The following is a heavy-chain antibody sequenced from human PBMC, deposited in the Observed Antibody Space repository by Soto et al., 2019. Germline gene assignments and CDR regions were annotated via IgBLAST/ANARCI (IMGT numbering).Heavy chain of an antibody. CDR2: ISGSGGST. J-gene: IGHJ6*02. CDR3: AKDQVADYYYYYGMDV. Sequence: PGGSLRLSCAALGFTFSSFAMSWVPQAPGKGLEWVSAISGSGGSTYYADSVKGRFTISRDNSKNTLYLQMNSLRAEDTAVYYCAKDQVADYYYYYGMDVWGQGTTVTVSS. CDR1: GFTFSSFA. V-gene: IGHV3-23*01. D-gene: IGHD6-19*01.